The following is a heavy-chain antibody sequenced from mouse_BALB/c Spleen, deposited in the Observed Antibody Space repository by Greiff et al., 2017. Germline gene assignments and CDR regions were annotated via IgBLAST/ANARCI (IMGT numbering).Heavy chain of an antibody. CDR2: IWSGGST. J-gene: IGHJ4*01. V-gene: IGHV2-2*02. D-gene: IGHD2-1*01. CDR3: ARDGNLYYYAMDY. Sequence: VKLMESGPGLVQPSQSLSITCTVSGFSLTSYGVHWVRQSPGKGLEWLGVIWSGGSTDYNAAFISRLSISKDNSKSQVFFKMNSLQANDTAIYYCARDGNLYYYAMDYWGQGTSVTVSS. CDR1: GFSLTSYG.